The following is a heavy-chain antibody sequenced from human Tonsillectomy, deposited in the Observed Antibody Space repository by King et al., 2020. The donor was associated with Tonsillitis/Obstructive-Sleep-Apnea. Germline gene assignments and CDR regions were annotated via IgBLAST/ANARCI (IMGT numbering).Heavy chain of an antibody. CDR2: ISYDGSNK. V-gene: IGHV3-30*04. Sequence: VQLVESGGGVVQPGRSLRLSCAAYGFTFSSYAMHWVRQAPGKGLEWVAVISYDGSNKYYADSVKGRFTISRDNSKNTLYLQMNSLRAEDTAVYYCARSLWFGEFDYYYGMDVWGQGTTVTVSS. J-gene: IGHJ6*02. CDR1: GFTFSSYA. D-gene: IGHD3-10*01. CDR3: ARSLWFGEFDYYYGMDV.